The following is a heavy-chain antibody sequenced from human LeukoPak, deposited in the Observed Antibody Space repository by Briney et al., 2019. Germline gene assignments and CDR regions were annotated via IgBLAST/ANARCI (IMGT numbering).Heavy chain of an antibody. D-gene: IGHD5-12*01. CDR2: TSGSGGST. Sequence: GGSLGLSCAASGFTFSSYAMSWVRQAPGKGLEWVSATSGSGGSTYYADSVKGRFTISRDNSKNTLYLQMNSLRTEDTAAYYCARGSSYGGYGFDYWGQGTLVTVSS. J-gene: IGHJ4*02. CDR3: ARGSSYGGYGFDY. V-gene: IGHV3-23*01. CDR1: GFTFSSYA.